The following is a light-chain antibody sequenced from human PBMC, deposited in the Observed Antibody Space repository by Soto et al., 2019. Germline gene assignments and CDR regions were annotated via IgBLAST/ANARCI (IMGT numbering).Light chain of an antibody. CDR2: EVT. J-gene: IGLJ1*01. CDR1: SSDVGGYNY. CDR3: SSYAGSNNLKV. V-gene: IGLV2-8*01. Sequence: QSAPTQPPSASGSPGQSVTISCTGTSSDVGGYNYVSWYQQHPGKAPKLMIYEVTKRPSGVPDRFSGSKSGNTASLTVSGLQAEDEADYYCSSYAGSNNLKVFGTGTKLTVL.